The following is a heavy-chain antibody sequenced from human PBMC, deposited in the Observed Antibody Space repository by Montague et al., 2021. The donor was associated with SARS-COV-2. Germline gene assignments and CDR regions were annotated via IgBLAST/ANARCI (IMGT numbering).Heavy chain of an antibody. CDR1: GFIFSSYE. V-gene: IGHV3-48*03. Sequence: SLRLSCAASGFIFSSYEMNWVRRAPGQGLEWVSYIGSSDSTIYYADSVKGRFTISRDNAKNSLYLQMNSLRAEDTAVYYCARGSLGYGYGPEGDSLDYWGQGTLVTVSS. J-gene: IGHJ4*02. D-gene: IGHD5-18*01. CDR3: ARGSLGYGYGPEGDSLDY. CDR2: IGSSDSTI.